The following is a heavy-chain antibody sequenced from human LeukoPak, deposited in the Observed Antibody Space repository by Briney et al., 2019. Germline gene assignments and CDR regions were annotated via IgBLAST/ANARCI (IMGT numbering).Heavy chain of an antibody. V-gene: IGHV4-39*02. Sequence: SETLSLTCTVSGGSISSSSYYWGWIRQPPGKGLEWIGSIYYSGSTYYNPSLKSRVAISVDTSKNQFSLKLSSVTAADTAVYYCARDRWEPAKGGAFDIWGQGTMVTVSS. CDR1: GGSISSSSYY. J-gene: IGHJ3*02. CDR3: ARDRWEPAKGGAFDI. CDR2: IYYSGST. D-gene: IGHD1-26*01.